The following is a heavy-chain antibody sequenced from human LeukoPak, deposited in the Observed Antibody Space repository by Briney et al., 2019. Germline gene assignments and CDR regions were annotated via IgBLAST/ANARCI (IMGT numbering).Heavy chain of an antibody. CDR1: GGSLSSILSY. CDR3: AKAPRRYCGGDCYFDY. Sequence: SETLSLTCTVSGGSLSSILSYWGWIRQPPGRGPEWIGSSYYSGRNYYNPSLRSRVTISVDTPKSQFSLTLSSVTAEDTAVYYCAKAPRRYCGGDCYFDYWGQGTLVTVSS. D-gene: IGHD2-21*02. J-gene: IGHJ4*02. V-gene: IGHV4-39*07. CDR2: SYYSGRN.